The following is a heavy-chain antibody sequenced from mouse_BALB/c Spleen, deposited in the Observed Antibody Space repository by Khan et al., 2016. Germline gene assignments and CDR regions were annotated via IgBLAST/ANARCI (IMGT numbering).Heavy chain of an antibody. Sequence: QIQLVQSGPELKKPGETVKISCKASGYSFTNYGMNWVKQAPGKGLKWMGWIDTNTGEPTYADEFKGRFAFSLETSAITAYLQINNLKNDDTATYFCVRWGYDYAWFAYWGQGTLVTVSA. CDR2: IDTNTGEP. D-gene: IGHD2-4*01. CDR1: GYSFTNYG. V-gene: IGHV9-3*02. CDR3: VRWGYDYAWFAY. J-gene: IGHJ3*01.